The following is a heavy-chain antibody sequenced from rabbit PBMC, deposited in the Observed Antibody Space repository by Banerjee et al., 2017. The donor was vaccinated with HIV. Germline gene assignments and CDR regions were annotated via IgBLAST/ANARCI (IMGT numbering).Heavy chain of an antibody. Sequence: QSLEESGGDLVKPGASLTLTCTASGFSFSTSYYMCWVRQAPGKGLEWIACIVTSSDSTWYASWVNGRFTISRSTSLNTVDLKMTSLTVADTATYFCARRNYGDYGGAFDPWGPGTLVTVS. CDR3: ARRNYGDYGGAFDP. V-gene: IGHV1S43*01. J-gene: IGHJ2*01. CDR1: GFSFSTSYY. CDR2: IVTSSDST. D-gene: IGHD2-1*01.